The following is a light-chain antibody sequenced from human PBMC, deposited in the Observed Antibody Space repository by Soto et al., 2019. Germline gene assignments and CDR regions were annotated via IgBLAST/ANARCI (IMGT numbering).Light chain of an antibody. Sequence: DIQMTQSPSTMSAFVGDRVTITCRASQDISTWLAWYQQKPGKAPNLLIYDASTLESGVPLRFSGSGSGTEFTLTISSLQPEDFATYYCQHYNSYSEAFGQGTKVDIK. CDR1: QDISTW. CDR3: QHYNSYSEA. V-gene: IGKV1-5*01. J-gene: IGKJ1*01. CDR2: DAS.